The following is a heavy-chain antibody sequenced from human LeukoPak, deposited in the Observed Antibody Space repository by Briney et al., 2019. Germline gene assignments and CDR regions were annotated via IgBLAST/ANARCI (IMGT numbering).Heavy chain of an antibody. J-gene: IGHJ5*02. CDR3: ARGPIVVVPAAIQGRLDP. D-gene: IGHD2-2*02. CDR1: GGSFSGYY. Sequence: SETPSLTCAVYGGSFSGYYWSWIRQPPGKGLEWIGEINHSGSTNYNPSLKSRVTISVDTSKNQFSLKLSSVTAADTAVYYCARGPIVVVPAAIQGRLDPWGQGTLVTVSS. V-gene: IGHV4-34*01. CDR2: INHSGST.